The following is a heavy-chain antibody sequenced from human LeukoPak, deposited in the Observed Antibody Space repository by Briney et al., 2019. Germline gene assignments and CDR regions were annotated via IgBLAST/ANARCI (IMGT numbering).Heavy chain of an antibody. J-gene: IGHJ4*02. CDR2: INHSGST. CDR1: GGSFSDHC. V-gene: IGHV4-34*01. CDR3: ARGHDYGGNSSFDY. Sequence: SETLSLTCAVYGGSFSDHCWTWIRQPPGKGLEWIGEINHSGSTNYNPSLKSRVTISVDTSKNQFSLKLSSVTAADTAVYYCARGHDYGGNSSFDYWGQGTLVTVSS. D-gene: IGHD4-23*01.